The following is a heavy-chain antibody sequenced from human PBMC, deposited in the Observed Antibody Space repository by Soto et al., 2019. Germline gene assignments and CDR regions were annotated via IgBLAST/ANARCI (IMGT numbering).Heavy chain of an antibody. J-gene: IGHJ5*02. D-gene: IGHD3-3*01. Sequence: SETLSLTCTVSGGSISSYYWSWIRQPPGKGLEWIGYIYYSGSTNYNPSLKSRVTISVDTSKNQFSLKLSSVTAADTAVYYWGGVGGGFLGLFILGNNGFDPGGREPW. CDR2: IYYSGST. CDR1: GGSISSYY. CDR3: GGVGGGFLGLFILGNNGFDP. V-gene: IGHV4-59*01.